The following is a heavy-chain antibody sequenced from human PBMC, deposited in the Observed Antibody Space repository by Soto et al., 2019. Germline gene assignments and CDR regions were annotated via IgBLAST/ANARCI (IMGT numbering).Heavy chain of an antibody. Sequence: ASVKVSCQASAYTFTGYYMHWVRQAPGQGLEWMGWINPNSGGTNYAQKFQGRVTMTRDTSISTAYMELSRLRSDDTAVYYCARVGYCTNGVCYPSYFDYWGQGTLVTVS. CDR3: ARVGYCTNGVCYPSYFDY. V-gene: IGHV1-2*02. CDR1: AYTFTGYY. J-gene: IGHJ4*02. D-gene: IGHD2-8*01. CDR2: INPNSGGT.